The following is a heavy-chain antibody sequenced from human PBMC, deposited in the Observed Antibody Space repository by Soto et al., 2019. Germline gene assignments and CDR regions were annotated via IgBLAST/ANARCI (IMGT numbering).Heavy chain of an antibody. J-gene: IGHJ4*02. CDR2: MQPSTGGT. Sequence: ASVKVSCKASGYSFTSLDINWVRQTAGQGLEWMGWMQPSTGGTGYAQKFQGRVTMTRDTSINTAYMELTTLTSDDTAFYYCARGVSAGVDYWGQGTLVTVSS. CDR3: ARGVSAGVDY. CDR1: GYSFTSLD. D-gene: IGHD1-26*01. V-gene: IGHV1-8*01.